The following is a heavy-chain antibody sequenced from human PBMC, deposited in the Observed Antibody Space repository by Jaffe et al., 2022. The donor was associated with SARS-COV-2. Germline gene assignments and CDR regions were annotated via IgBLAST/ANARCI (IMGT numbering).Heavy chain of an antibody. CDR3: ARAPTYCSGGSCYATGYYYGMDV. D-gene: IGHD2-15*01. CDR1: GYSFTSYW. Sequence: EVQLVQSGAEVKKPGESLKISCKGSGYSFTSYWIGWVRQMPGKGLEWMGIIYPGDSDTRYSPSFQGQVTISADKSISTAYLQWSSLKASDTAMYYCARAPTYCSGGSCYATGYYYGMDVWGQGTTVTVSS. V-gene: IGHV5-51*01. CDR2: IYPGDSDT. J-gene: IGHJ6*02.